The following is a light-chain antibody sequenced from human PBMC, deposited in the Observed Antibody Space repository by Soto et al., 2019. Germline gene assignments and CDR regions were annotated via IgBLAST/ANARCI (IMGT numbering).Light chain of an antibody. CDR1: SSDVGLYDY. CDR3: SSYTSDSSYV. V-gene: IGLV2-14*01. Sequence: QSVPTQPASVSGSPGQSITISCTGTSSDVGLYDYVSWYQQHPGKAPQLMIYAVSNRPSGVSNRFSASTSANTASLFISRLQAEDEADYYCSSYTSDSSYVFGSGTKVTVL. CDR2: AVS. J-gene: IGLJ1*01.